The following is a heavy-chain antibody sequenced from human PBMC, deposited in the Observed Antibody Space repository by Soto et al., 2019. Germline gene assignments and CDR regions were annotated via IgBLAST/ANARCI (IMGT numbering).Heavy chain of an antibody. Sequence: PSETLSLTCTVSGGSISSYYWSWIRQPPGKGLEWIGYIYYSGSTNYNPSLKSRVTISVDTSKNQFSLKLSSVTAADTAVYYCARLPLNGDYADYWGQGTQVTV. CDR1: GGSISSYY. CDR3: ARLPLNGDYADY. D-gene: IGHD4-17*01. V-gene: IGHV4-59*08. J-gene: IGHJ4*02. CDR2: IYYSGST.